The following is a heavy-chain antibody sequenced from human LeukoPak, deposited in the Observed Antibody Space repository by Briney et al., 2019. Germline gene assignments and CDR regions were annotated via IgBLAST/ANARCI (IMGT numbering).Heavy chain of an antibody. CDR2: ISWNSGSI. CDR1: GFTFDDYA. CDR3: AKGGVWDDSSGYYYDQGYHFDY. D-gene: IGHD3-22*01. V-gene: IGHV3-9*01. Sequence: GRSLRLSCAASGFTFDDYAMHWVRQAPGKGLEWVSGISWNSGSIGYADSVKGRFTISRDNAKNSLYLQMNSLRAEDTALYYCAKGGVWDDSSGYYYDQGYHFDYWGQGTLVTVSS. J-gene: IGHJ4*02.